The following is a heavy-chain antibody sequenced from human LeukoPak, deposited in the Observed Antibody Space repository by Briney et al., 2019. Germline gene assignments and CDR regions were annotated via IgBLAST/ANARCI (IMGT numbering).Heavy chain of an antibody. CDR2: IYHSGST. Sequence: PSETLSLTCTVSGGSISSYYWSWIRQPPGKGLEWIGEIYHSGSTNYNPSLKSRVTISVDKSKNQFSLKLSSVTAADTAVYYCARSKRGGYNPYYFDYWGQGTLVTVSS. V-gene: IGHV4-59*12. CDR1: GGSISSYY. J-gene: IGHJ4*02. D-gene: IGHD5-24*01. CDR3: ARSKRGGYNPYYFDY.